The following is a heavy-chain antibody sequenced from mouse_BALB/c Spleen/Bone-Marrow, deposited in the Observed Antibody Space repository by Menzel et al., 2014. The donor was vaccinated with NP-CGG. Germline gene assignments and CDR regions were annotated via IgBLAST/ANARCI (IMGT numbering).Heavy chain of an antibody. CDR3: ARGLYYDYEFAY. D-gene: IGHD2-4*01. J-gene: IGHJ3*01. V-gene: IGHV2-2*02. Sequence: VKLVESGPGLVQPSQSLSITCTVSGFSLXSYGVHWVRQSPGKGLEWLGVIWSGGSTDYNAAFISRLSISKDNSKSQVFFKMNSLQANDTVIYYCARGLYYDYEFAYWGQGTLVTVSA. CDR1: GFSLXSYG. CDR2: IWSGGST.